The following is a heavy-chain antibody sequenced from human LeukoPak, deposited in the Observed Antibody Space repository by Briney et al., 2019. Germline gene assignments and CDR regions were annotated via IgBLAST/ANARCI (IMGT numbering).Heavy chain of an antibody. D-gene: IGHD1-26*01. CDR3: ARDPSGSYFDY. Sequence: SETLSLTCTVSGGSISSYYWSWIRQPPGKGLEWIGYIYYSGSTNYNPSLKSRVTISVDTSKNQFFLKLSSVTAADTAVYYCARDPSGSYFDYWGQGTLVTVSS. CDR2: IYYSGST. CDR1: GGSISSYY. V-gene: IGHV4-59*01. J-gene: IGHJ4*02.